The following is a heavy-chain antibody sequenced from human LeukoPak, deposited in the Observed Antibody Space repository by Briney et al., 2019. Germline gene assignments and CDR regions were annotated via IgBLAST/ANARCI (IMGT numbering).Heavy chain of an antibody. CDR1: GFTVSGNY. J-gene: IGHJ4*02. CDR2: IYSGGTT. V-gene: IGHV3-53*01. Sequence: GGSLRLSCAASGFTVSGNYMSWVRQAPGQGLEWVSLIYSGGTTYYADSVKGRFTISRDNSKNMLYLQMNSLRAEDTAVYYYARGTGYLDEYFDYWGQGTLVTVSS. D-gene: IGHD3/OR15-3a*01. CDR3: ARGTGYLDEYFDY.